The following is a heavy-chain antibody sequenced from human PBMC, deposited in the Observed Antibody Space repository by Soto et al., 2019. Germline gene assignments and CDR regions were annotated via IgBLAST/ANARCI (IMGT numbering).Heavy chain of an antibody. D-gene: IGHD6-19*01. CDR1: AFTFNTYS. CDR2: ISSSSRYI. Sequence: EVQLVESGGGLVKPGGSLRLSCTASAFTFNTYSMNWVRQAPGKGLEWVSSISSSSRYIYYTDSVKGRFTVSRDNAKNSLYLQMNSLRAENTAVYYCARDLAPVPGTFDSWGQGTLVTVSS. J-gene: IGHJ4*02. CDR3: ARDLAPVPGTFDS. V-gene: IGHV3-21*06.